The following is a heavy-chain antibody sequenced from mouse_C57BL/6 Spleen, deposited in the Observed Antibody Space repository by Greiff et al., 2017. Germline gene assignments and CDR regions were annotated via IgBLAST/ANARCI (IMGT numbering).Heavy chain of an antibody. CDR2: IYPGDGDT. V-gene: IGHV1-82*01. CDR3: AREGWLG. CDR1: GYAFSSSW. J-gene: IGHJ3*01. Sequence: VQGVESGPELVKPGASVKISCKASGYAFSSSWMNWVKQRPGKGLEWIGRIYPGDGDTNYNGKFKGKATLTADKSSSTAYMQLSSLTSEDSAVYFCAREGWLGWGQGTLVTVSA. D-gene: IGHD2-3*01.